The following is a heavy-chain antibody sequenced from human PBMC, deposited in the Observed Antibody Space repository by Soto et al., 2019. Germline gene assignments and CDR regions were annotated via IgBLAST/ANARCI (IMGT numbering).Heavy chain of an antibody. V-gene: IGHV4-39*01. D-gene: IGHD6-6*01. CDR1: GGSISSSSYY. CDR3: HGYPIAARDSDY. J-gene: IGHJ4*02. CDR2: IYYSGST. Sequence: QLQLQESGPGLVKPSETLSLTCTVSGGSISSSSYYGGWIRQPPGKGLEWIGSIYYSGSTYYNPSLKSRVNISVDTSKNQFSQKLSSVTDTETAVYYCHGYPIAARDSDYWGQGTLVTVSS.